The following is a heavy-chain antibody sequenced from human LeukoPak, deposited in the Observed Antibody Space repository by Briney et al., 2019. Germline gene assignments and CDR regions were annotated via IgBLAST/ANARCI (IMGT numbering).Heavy chain of an antibody. V-gene: IGHV1-2*02. J-gene: IGHJ5*01. Sequence: GASVKVSCKASGYTFTDYYMHWLRQAPGQGLERMGWINPNSGGTIYVQKFQGRVTMTRDTSIGAVYVELSSLTSDDTAVYYCARPGVTPDTNWFDSWGQGTLVTVSS. CDR2: INPNSGGT. D-gene: IGHD5-18*01. CDR3: ARPGVTPDTNWFDS. CDR1: GYTFTDYY.